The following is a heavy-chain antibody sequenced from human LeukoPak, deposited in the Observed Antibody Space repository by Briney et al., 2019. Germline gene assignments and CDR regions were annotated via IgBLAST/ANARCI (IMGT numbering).Heavy chain of an antibody. V-gene: IGHV3-23*01. CDR3: AKLDVGVIGSQLLLYWGPIDY. Sequence: GGSLRLSCAASGFTFSSYAMSWVRQAPGKGLEWVSAISGSGGSTYYADSVKGRFTISKDNSKNTLYLQMNSLRAEDTAVYYCAKLDVGVIGSQLLLYWGPIDYWGQGTLVTVSS. D-gene: IGHD2-2*02. J-gene: IGHJ4*02. CDR1: GFTFSSYA. CDR2: ISGSGGST.